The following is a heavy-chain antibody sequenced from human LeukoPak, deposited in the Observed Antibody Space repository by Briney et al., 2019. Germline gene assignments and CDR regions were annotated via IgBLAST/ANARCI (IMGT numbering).Heavy chain of an antibody. CDR1: GGSISSYY. CDR2: IYTSGST. D-gene: IGHD4-17*01. CDR3: ARQGSYGDYMLVDY. V-gene: IGHV4-4*07. J-gene: IGHJ4*02. Sequence: PSETLSLTCTVSGGSISSYYWSWIRQPPGKGLEWIGRIYTSGSTNYNPSLKSRVTMSVDMSKNQFSLKLSSVTAADTAVYYCARQGSYGDYMLVDYWGQGTRVTVSS.